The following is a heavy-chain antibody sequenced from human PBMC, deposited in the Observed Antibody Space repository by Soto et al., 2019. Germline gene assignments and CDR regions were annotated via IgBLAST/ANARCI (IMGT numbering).Heavy chain of an antibody. CDR2: IYYSGST. CDR1: GCSISSYY. Sequence: SETLSLTCTVSGCSISSYYWSWIRQPPGKGLEWIGYIYYSGSTNYNPSLKSRVTISVDTSKNQFSLKLSSVTAADTAVYYCARHRGGSSSWEFYYYYYGMDVWGQGTTVTVSS. D-gene: IGHD6-13*01. CDR3: ARHRGGSSSWEFYYYYYGMDV. J-gene: IGHJ6*02. V-gene: IGHV4-59*08.